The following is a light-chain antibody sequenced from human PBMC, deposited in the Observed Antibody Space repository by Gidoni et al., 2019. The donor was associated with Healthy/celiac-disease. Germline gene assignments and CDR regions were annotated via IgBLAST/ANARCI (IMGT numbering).Light chain of an antibody. CDR2: AAS. Sequence: DIQMTQSPSSLSASVGDRVTITCRASQSISIYLNWYQQKPGKATKLLIYAASSLQSGVPSRFSGSGAGKDFTLTSSSLQPEDVATYYCQQSYSTPLTFGGGTKVEIK. CDR1: QSISIY. V-gene: IGKV1-39*01. CDR3: QQSYSTPLT. J-gene: IGKJ4*01.